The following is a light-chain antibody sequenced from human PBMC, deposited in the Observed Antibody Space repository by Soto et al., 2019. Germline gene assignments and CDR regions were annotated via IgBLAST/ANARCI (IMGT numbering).Light chain of an antibody. V-gene: IGKV3-11*01. J-gene: IGKJ4*01. CDR2: DAS. Sequence: EIVLTQSPATLSLSPGERATLSCRASQSVSRYLAWYQQKPGQAPRLLIYDASSRATGIPARFSGSGSGTDFTLTISSLEPEDVVVYYCQQRNNWPLTFGGGTKVEIK. CDR1: QSVSRY. CDR3: QQRNNWPLT.